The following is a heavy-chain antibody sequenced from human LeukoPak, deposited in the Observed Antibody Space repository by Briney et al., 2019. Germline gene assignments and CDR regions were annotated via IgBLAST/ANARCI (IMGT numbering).Heavy chain of an antibody. V-gene: IGHV3-74*01. CDR3: ARDQGGIAAAQDY. Sequence: GGSLRLSCAASGFTFSNYWMHWVRQAPGKGLVWVSRINTDGSRITYADSVKGRFTISRDNAMNTVYLQMNSLRAEDTAVYYCARDQGGIAAAQDYWGQGTLVTVSS. CDR1: GFTFSNYW. CDR2: INTDGSRI. D-gene: IGHD6-13*01. J-gene: IGHJ4*02.